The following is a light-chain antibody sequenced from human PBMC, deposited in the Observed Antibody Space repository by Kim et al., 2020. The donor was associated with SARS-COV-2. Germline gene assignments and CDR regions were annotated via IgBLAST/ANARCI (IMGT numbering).Light chain of an antibody. Sequence: QSVLTQPPSASGTPGQRVTISCSGSSSNIGSKTVTWYQQLPGTAPKLLIYSNNQRPSAVPDRFSGSKSGTSASLAISGLQSEDEADYYCASWDDSLNGLVFGGGTQLTVL. J-gene: IGLJ2*01. CDR2: SNN. CDR3: ASWDDSLNGLV. V-gene: IGLV1-44*01. CDR1: SSNIGSKT.